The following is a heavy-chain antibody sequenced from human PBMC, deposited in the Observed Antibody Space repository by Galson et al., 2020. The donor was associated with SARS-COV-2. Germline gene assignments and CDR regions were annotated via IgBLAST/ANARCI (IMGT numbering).Heavy chain of an antibody. CDR3: TRGGCGGDCYPWVY. D-gene: IGHD2-21*02. CDR1: GFTFGDYA. V-gene: IGHV3-49*04. CDR2: IRSKAYGGTT. J-gene: IGHJ4*02. Sequence: TGGSLRLSCTASGFTFGDYAMSWVRQAPGKGLEWVGFIRSKAYGGTTEYAASVKGRFTISRDDSKSIAYLQMNSLKTEDTAVYYCTRGGCGGDCYPWVYWGQGTLVTVSS.